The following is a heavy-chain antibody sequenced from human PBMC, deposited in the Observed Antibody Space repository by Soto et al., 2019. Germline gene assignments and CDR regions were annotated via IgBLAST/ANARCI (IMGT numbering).Heavy chain of an antibody. CDR2: IYWDDDK. V-gene: IGHV2-5*02. J-gene: IGHJ5*02. CDR1: GFSLSTTGVG. CDR3: AHRGVAAANGFDP. D-gene: IGHD2-2*01. Sequence: QISLKESGPALVKPTQTLTLTCTFSGFSLSTTGVGVGWVRQPPGKALEWLALIYWDDDKRYNPSLKSRLTVTKDTSNTQVVLTTANMDPVDTATYYCAHRGVAAANGFDPWGQGTLVTVSS.